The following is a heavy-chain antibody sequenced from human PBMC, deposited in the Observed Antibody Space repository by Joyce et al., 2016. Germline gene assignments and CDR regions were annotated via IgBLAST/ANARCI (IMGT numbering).Heavy chain of an antibody. Sequence: EVQLVESGGGLVQPGGSLRLSCAASGFTFSGNSMSRLRQAPGGGLEWVANIKQDGSAVYYLDSVKGRFTVSRDNARSLVHLQMVSLRVEDTALYYCARGKAFDVWGQGTMVTVSS. CDR3: ARGKAFDV. V-gene: IGHV3-7*01. CDR2: IKQDGSAV. CDR1: GFTFSGNS. J-gene: IGHJ3*01.